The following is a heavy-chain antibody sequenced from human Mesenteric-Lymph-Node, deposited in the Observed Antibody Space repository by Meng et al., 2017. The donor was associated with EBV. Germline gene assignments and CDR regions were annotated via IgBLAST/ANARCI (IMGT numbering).Heavy chain of an antibody. CDR1: GLTVSSNY. D-gene: IGHD5-12*01. CDR2: IYSGGST. J-gene: IGHJ4*02. V-gene: IGHV3-53*01. Sequence: EVRLGEAGGGVIRPGGSLRLSGAASGLTVSSNYMGWVRQAPGKGLEWVSVIYSGGSTYYSDSVQGRFTISRDNSKNIVFLQMSSLRADDTAVYYCARISSANDSVWGQGALVTVSS. CDR3: ARISSANDSV.